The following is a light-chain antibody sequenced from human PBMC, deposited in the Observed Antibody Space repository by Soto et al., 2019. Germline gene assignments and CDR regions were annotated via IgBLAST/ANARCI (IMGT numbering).Light chain of an antibody. CDR1: QRVSSN. J-gene: IGKJ1*01. CDR2: AAS. CDR3: QQYNNWLMT. Sequence: EIVMTQSLATLFMSPGERDTRSCRASQRVSSNLACYHQRPGQAPSLLIYAASTRATGNPARVSGSESGTEVTLSNSRLHCQVFAGYYCQQYNNWLMTFGQGTKLEIK. V-gene: IGKV3-15*01.